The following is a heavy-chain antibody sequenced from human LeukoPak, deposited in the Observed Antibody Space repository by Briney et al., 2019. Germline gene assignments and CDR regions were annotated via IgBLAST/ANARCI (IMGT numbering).Heavy chain of an antibody. D-gene: IGHD2-21*01. CDR1: GFTFSSYV. J-gene: IGHJ4*02. CDR3: AKNYCGGDCYSQYYFDS. V-gene: IGHV3-30*02. Sequence: GGSLRLSCAASGFTFSSYVMHWVRQAPGKGLEWVAFIRFDESDTYYADSVKGRFTISIDKSKTTLFLQMNSLRAEDTAVYHCAKNYCGGDCYSQYYFDSWGQGTLVTVSS. CDR2: IRFDESDT.